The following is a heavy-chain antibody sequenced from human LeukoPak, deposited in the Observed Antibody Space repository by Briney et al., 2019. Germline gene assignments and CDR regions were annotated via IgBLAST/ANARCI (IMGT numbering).Heavy chain of an antibody. D-gene: IGHD2-2*01. J-gene: IGHJ4*02. CDR1: GYTFTGYY. CDR3: ARDPSTKYYTDS. Sequence: ASVKVSCKAFGYTFTGYYLHWVRQAPGQGFEWMGWIDPKSGGTKYAQTFQGRVTMTRDTSINTVYMDLSSLRSDDTAVYYCARDPSTKYYTDSWGQGTLVTVSS. CDR2: IDPKSGGT. V-gene: IGHV1-2*02.